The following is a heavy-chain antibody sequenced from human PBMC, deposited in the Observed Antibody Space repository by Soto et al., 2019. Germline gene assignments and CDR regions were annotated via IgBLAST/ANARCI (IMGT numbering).Heavy chain of an antibody. CDR1: GFTFGDYA. V-gene: IGHV3-49*03. CDR2: IRSKAYGGTA. CDR3: TRDRIRITIFGVFITGGMDV. Sequence: GGALRLSCAGSGFTFGDYALSWFRQAPGKGLEWVGFIRSKAYGGTADYAASMKGRFSISRDDSKSIAYLQMNSLKSEDTAVYYCTRDRIRITIFGVFITGGMDVWGQGTKGTVSS. D-gene: IGHD3-3*01. J-gene: IGHJ6*02.